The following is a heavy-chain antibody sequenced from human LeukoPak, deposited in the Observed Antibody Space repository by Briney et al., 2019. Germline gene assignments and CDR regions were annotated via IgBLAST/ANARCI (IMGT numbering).Heavy chain of an antibody. Sequence: AASVKVSCKASGGTFSSYAISWVRQAPGQGLEWMGGIIPIFGTANYAQKFQGRVTITADESTSTAYMELSSLRSEDTAVYYCASYSGRQPAYGWFDPWGQGTLVTVSS. CDR2: IIPIFGTA. CDR1: GGTFSSYA. V-gene: IGHV1-69*01. J-gene: IGHJ5*02. D-gene: IGHD6-19*01. CDR3: ASYSGRQPAYGWFDP.